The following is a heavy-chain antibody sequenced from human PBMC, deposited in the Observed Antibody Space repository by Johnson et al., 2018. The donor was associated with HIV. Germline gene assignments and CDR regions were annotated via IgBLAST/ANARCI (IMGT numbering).Heavy chain of an antibody. D-gene: IGHD2-8*01. CDR1: GFTFRNYG. CDR2: ISYDGSNK. J-gene: IGHJ3*02. V-gene: IGHV3-30*19. CDR3: GGGRNGRNAFDI. Sequence: QVQLMESGGGVVQPGGSLRLSCAASGFTFRNYGMHWVRQAPGKGLEWVTFISYDGSNKYYADSVKGRFTISRDNSKNTLYLQMNSLRAEDTAVYYWGGGRNGRNAFDIWGQGTMVTVSS.